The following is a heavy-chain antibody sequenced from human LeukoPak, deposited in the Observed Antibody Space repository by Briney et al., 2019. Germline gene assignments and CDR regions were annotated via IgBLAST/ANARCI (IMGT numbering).Heavy chain of an antibody. Sequence: ASVKVSFKASGYTFTSYYMHWVRQAPGQGLEWMGIINPSGGSTSYAQKFQGRVTMTRDTSTSTVYMELSSLRSEDTAVYYCARSDIVVVVAGNGMDVWGQGTTVTVSS. D-gene: IGHD2-15*01. V-gene: IGHV1-46*01. J-gene: IGHJ6*02. CDR3: ARSDIVVVVAGNGMDV. CDR2: INPSGGST. CDR1: GYTFTSYY.